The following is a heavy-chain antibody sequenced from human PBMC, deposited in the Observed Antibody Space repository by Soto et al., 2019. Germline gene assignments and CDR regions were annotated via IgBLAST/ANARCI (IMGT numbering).Heavy chain of an antibody. CDR2: ISAYNGNT. Sequence: ASVTVSCTASGYTFTSYGISWVRQAPGQGLEWMGWISAYNGNTNYAQKLQGRVTMTTDTSTSTAYMELRSLRSDDTAVYYCASSTPPVDMGARAGGLFDSGGKGPLAPVPS. D-gene: IGHD5-12*01. CDR1: GYTFTSYG. CDR3: ASSTPPVDMGARAGGLFDS. J-gene: IGHJ4*02. V-gene: IGHV1-18*01.